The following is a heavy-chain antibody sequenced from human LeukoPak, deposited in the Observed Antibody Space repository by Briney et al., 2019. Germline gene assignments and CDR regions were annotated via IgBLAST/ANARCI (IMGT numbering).Heavy chain of an antibody. CDR3: VRGYYDSNGYYSLDY. D-gene: IGHD3-22*01. CDR1: GYSFTNYW. V-gene: IGHV5-51*01. J-gene: IGHJ4*02. Sequence: GESLKISCKGSGYSFTNYWIGWVRQMPGEGLEWMGITYPDDSDTTYSPSFQGQVTMSVDKSIGTAYLQWSSLKASDTAMYYCVRGYYDSNGYYSLDYWGQGTLVTVSS. CDR2: TYPDDSDT.